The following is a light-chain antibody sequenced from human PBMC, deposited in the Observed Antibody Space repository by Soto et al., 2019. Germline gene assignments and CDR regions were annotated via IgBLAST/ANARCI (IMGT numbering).Light chain of an antibody. Sequence: EIVLPQSPGTLSLSPGERATLSCRASQSVSSNYLAWYQQKYGQAPRLLIYGISSRATGIPDRFSGSGSGTDFTLTISRLEPEDFAVYYCQQYCTSRTFGQGTKVEIK. CDR2: GIS. CDR1: QSVSSNY. J-gene: IGKJ1*01. CDR3: QQYCTSRT. V-gene: IGKV3-20*01.